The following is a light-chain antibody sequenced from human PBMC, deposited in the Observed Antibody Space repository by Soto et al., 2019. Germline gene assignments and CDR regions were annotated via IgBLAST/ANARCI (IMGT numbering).Light chain of an antibody. J-gene: IGKJ1*01. CDR3: QQYTNTNNPWM. CDR1: QTISTW. CDR2: DAS. Sequence: DIQVTQSPPTLSASVGDRVTITCRASQTISTWMAWYQQKLGKAPKLLVYDASTLQSGVASRFSGSGSGTEFTLIISGLQPDDSATYYCQQYTNTNNPWMFGQGTKVDIK. V-gene: IGKV1-5*01.